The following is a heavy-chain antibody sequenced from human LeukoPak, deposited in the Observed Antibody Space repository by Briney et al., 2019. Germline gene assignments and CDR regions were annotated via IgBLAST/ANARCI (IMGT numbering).Heavy chain of an antibody. CDR3: AKDLQYSSSNFYFDY. D-gene: IGHD6-6*01. J-gene: IGHJ4*02. CDR2: ISGSGGST. CDR1: GFTFTTYA. Sequence: GSLRLSCAASGFTFTTYAMSWVRQAPGKGLEWVSAISGSGGSTYYTDSVKGRFSISRDNSKNTLYLQMNSLRAEDTAVYYCAKDLQYSSSNFYFDYWGQGTLVTVSS. V-gene: IGHV3-23*01.